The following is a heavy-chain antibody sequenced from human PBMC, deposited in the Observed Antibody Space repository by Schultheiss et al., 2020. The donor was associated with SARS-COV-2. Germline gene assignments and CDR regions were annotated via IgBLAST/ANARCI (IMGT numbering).Heavy chain of an antibody. V-gene: IGHV1-2*02. CDR3: AREHYYDSPYDY. J-gene: IGHJ4*02. CDR2: INPNSGGT. Sequence: ASVKVSCKASGYTFTSYAMHWVRQAPGQGLEWMGWINPNSGGTNYAQKFQGRVTMTRDTSISTAYMELSRLRSDDTAVYYCAREHYYDSPYDYWGQGTLVTVSS. D-gene: IGHD3-22*01. CDR1: GYTFTSYA.